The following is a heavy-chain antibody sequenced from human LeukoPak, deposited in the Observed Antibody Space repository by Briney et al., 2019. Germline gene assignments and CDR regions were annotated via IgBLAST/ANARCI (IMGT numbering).Heavy chain of an antibody. CDR1: GDSISSSSYY. CDR3: ARVDCSSTSCYASDY. Sequence: PSETLSLTCTVSGDSISSSSYYWTWIRQPPGKGLEWIGSIYHSGSTYYNPSLKSRVTISVDTSKNQFSLKLSSVTAADTAVYYCARVDCSSTSCYASDYWGQGTLVTVSS. CDR2: IYHSGST. D-gene: IGHD2-2*01. J-gene: IGHJ4*02. V-gene: IGHV4-39*07.